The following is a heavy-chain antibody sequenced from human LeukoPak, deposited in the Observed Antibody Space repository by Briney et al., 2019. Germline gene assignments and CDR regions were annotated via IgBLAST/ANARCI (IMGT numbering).Heavy chain of an antibody. J-gene: IGHJ6*02. Sequence: GESLKISCKGSGYXFTSYWICWVRQMPGKGLEWMGIICPGDSDTRYSPSFQGQVTISADKSISTAYLQWSSLKASDTAMYYCARDRVGGYISYYYYGMDVWGQGTTVTVSS. D-gene: IGHD5-12*01. CDR1: GYXFTSYW. CDR3: ARDRVGGYISYYYYGMDV. V-gene: IGHV5-51*01. CDR2: ICPGDSDT.